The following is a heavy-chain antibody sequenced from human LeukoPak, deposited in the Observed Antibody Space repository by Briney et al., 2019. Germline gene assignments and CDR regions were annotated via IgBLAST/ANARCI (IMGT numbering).Heavy chain of an antibody. CDR3: AHTRAGLLRNKNWFDP. CDR2: IYWNDDK. D-gene: IGHD1/OR15-1a*01. J-gene: IGHJ5*02. CDR1: GFSLSTSGVG. V-gene: IGHV2-5*01. Sequence: ESGPTLVKPTQTLTLTCTFSGFSLSTSGVGVGWIRQPPGKALEWLALIYWNDDKRYSPSLKSRLTITKDTSKNQVVLTMTNMDPVDTATYYCAHTRAGLLRNKNWFDPWGQGTLVTVSS.